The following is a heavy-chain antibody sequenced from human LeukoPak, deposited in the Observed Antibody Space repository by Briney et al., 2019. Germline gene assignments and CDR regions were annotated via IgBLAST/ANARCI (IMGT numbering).Heavy chain of an antibody. CDR3: AKDNYYDSSGANFDY. D-gene: IGHD3-22*01. J-gene: IGHJ4*02. V-gene: IGHV3-9*01. CDR2: ISWNSGSI. CDR1: GFTFSKHW. Sequence: GGSLRLSCAASGFTFSKHWTHWVRQAPGKGLEWVPGISWNSGSIGYADSVKGRFTISRDNAKNSLYLQMNSLRAEDTALYYCAKDNYYDSSGANFDYWGQGTLVTVSS.